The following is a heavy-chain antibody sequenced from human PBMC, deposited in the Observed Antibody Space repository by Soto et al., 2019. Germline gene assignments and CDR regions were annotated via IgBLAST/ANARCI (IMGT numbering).Heavy chain of an antibody. CDR1: GGSFSGYY. V-gene: IGHV4-34*01. CDR2: INHNGST. Sequence: QVQLQQWGAGLLKPSETLSLTCAVYGGSFSGYYWSWIRQPPGKGLEWIGEINHNGSTNYNPSLKSRVTISVDTSKNQFSLKLSSVTAADTAVYYCARGRYSYGYSYYYYYYGMDVWGQGTTVTVSS. CDR3: ARGRYSYGYSYYYYYYGMDV. D-gene: IGHD5-18*01. J-gene: IGHJ6*02.